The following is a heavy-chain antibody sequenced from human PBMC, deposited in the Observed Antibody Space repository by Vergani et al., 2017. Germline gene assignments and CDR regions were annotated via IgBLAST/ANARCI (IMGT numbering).Heavy chain of an antibody. V-gene: IGHV1-46*03. CDR2: INPSGGHT. J-gene: IGHJ4*02. D-gene: IGHD3-9*01. CDR3: ARGDYGILTGYRY. CDR1: GYTFSNYY. Sequence: QVQVVQSGAEVKKSGASVKVSCKTSGYTFSNYYMHWVRQAPGQGLEWMVIINPSGGHTNYAQKFQGRVTMTRDTSTSTVYMELSSLRSEDTAIYYCARGDYGILTGYRYWGQGTLVTDSA.